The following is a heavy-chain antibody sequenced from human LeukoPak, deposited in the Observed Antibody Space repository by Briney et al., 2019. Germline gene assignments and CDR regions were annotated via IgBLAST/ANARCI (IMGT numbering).Heavy chain of an antibody. CDR3: ARELIGLRFDP. D-gene: IGHD3-22*01. V-gene: IGHV3-48*01. J-gene: IGHJ5*02. CDR1: GFTFSSYS. CDR2: ISSSSTI. Sequence: GGSLRLSCAASGFTFSSYSMNWVRQAPGKGLEWVSYISSSSTIYYADSVKGRFTISRDNAKNSLYLQMNSLRAEDTAVYYCARELIGLRFDPWGQGTLVTVSS.